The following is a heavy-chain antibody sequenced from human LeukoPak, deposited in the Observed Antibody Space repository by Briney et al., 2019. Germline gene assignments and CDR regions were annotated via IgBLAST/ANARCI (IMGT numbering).Heavy chain of an antibody. Sequence: GGSLRLSCAASGFTFSDSYMTWVRQAPGKGLEWVSSISASGVMTYYADSVKGRFTVSRDNSKNSLYLQMSSLTAADTAVYYCAKDRSIGTYYTFDHWGQGTLVTVSS. CDR3: AKDRSIGTYYTFDH. D-gene: IGHD1-26*01. V-gene: IGHV3-23*01. CDR2: ISASGVMT. J-gene: IGHJ4*02. CDR1: GFTFSDSY.